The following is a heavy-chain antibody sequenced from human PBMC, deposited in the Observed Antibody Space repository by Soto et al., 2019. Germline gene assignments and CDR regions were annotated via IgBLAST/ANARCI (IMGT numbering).Heavy chain of an antibody. Sequence: EVQLVESGGTLVQPGGSLRLSCAASGFTVTSNYMSWVRQAPGKGLEWVSIIYSGGSTYYADSVKGRFTISRHNSRNTLYLQMNSLRTEDTAVYYCARSLYSNTFYYYYMDVWGKGTTVTVSS. V-gene: IGHV3-53*04. CDR2: IYSGGST. CDR3: ARSLYSNTFYYYYMDV. CDR1: GFTVTSNY. J-gene: IGHJ6*03. D-gene: IGHD6-13*01.